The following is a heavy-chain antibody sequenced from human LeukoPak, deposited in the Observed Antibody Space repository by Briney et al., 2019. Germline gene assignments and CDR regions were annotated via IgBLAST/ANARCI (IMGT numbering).Heavy chain of an antibody. CDR2: MSGTGGST. J-gene: IGHJ6*02. Sequence: GGSLRLSCAASGFIFSSYAMGWVRQAPGKGLEWVSVMSGTGGSTYYADSVKGRFTISRDNSKNTLYLQMNSLRAEDTAVYYCAKVSRYCSSTSCSHYYYYYGMDVWGQGTTVTVSS. CDR3: AKVSRYCSSTSCSHYYYYYGMDV. V-gene: IGHV3-23*01. CDR1: GFIFSSYA. D-gene: IGHD2-2*01.